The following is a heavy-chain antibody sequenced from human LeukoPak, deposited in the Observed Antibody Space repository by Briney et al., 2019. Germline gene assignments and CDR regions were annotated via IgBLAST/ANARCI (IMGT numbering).Heavy chain of an antibody. D-gene: IGHD6-13*01. Sequence: PSQTLSLTYTVSGGSISSGDYYWSWIRQPPGKGLEWIGYIYYSGSTYYNPSLKSRVTISVDTSKNQFSLKLSSVTAADTAVYYCARVVAAAGTSDYWGQGTLVTVSS. J-gene: IGHJ4*02. CDR3: ARVVAAAGTSDY. V-gene: IGHV4-30-4*01. CDR1: GGSISSGDYY. CDR2: IYYSGST.